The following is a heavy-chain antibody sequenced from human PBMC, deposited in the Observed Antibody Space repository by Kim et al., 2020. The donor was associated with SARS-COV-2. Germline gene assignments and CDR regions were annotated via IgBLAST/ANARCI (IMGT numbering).Heavy chain of an antibody. Sequence: ASVKVSCKASGYTFTGYYMHWVRQAPGQGLEWMGRINPNSGGTNYAQKFQGRVTMTRDTSISTAYMELSRLRSDDTAVYYCARDLRDFWSGYLPDYWGQGTLVTVSS. J-gene: IGHJ4*02. V-gene: IGHV1-2*06. D-gene: IGHD3-3*01. CDR3: ARDLRDFWSGYLPDY. CDR2: INPNSGGT. CDR1: GYTFTGYY.